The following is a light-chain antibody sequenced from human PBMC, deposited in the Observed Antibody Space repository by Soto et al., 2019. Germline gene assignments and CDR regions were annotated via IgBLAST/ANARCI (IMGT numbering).Light chain of an antibody. J-gene: IGKJ1*01. Sequence: DIQMTQSPSSLSASVGDRVSITCRASQTISKDLNWYQQKPGKAPKLLIYGASILQSGVPSRFSGSGSGTGFTLTISSLQPEDFATCYCQQSYSTPRTFGQGTKVDIK. CDR1: QTISKD. CDR3: QQSYSTPRT. V-gene: IGKV1-39*01. CDR2: GAS.